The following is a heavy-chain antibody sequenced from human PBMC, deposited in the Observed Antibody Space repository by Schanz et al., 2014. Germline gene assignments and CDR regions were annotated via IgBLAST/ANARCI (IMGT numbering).Heavy chain of an antibody. D-gene: IGHD1-26*01. J-gene: IGHJ6*02. CDR2: VCYDGSKK. V-gene: IGHV3-33*06. Sequence: LVESGGGVVQPGRSLRLSCAASGFTFSSYGMHWVRQVPGKGLEWVAVVCYDGSKKYYADSVKGRFTTSRDNSKNKMYLQMNSRRAEDTAVYYCVKDLQRELLRDDHYYGMDVWGQGTTVTVSS. CDR1: GFTFSSYG. CDR3: VKDLQRELLRDDHYYGMDV.